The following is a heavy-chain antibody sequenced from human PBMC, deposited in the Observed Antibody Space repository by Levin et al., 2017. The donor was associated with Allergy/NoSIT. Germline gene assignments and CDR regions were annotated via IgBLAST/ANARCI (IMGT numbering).Heavy chain of an antibody. CDR1: GFTFDYYG. CDR2: VRASNGDT. Sequence: ASVKVSCEASGFTFDYYGFSWVRQAPGQGLEWVGWVRASNGDTKYAQKWKGRVTMTTSANAAFMELRSLRSDDTAVYYCARDTHRYLESSQNFYFDYWGQGTLVTVSS. D-gene: IGHD3-3*01. J-gene: IGHJ4*02. V-gene: IGHV1-18*01. CDR3: ARDTHRYLESSQNFYFDY.